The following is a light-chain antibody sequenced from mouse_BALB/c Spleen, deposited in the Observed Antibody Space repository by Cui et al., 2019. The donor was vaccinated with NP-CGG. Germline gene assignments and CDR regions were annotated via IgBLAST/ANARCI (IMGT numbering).Light chain of an antibody. CDR3: ALWYSNHWV. J-gene: IGLJ1*01. CDR2: GTN. V-gene: IGLV1*01. CDR1: TGAVTTSNY. Sequence: AVVTQESALTTSPGETVTLTCRSSTGAVTTSNYANWVQEKPDHLFTGLIGGTNNRVPGVPARFSGSLMGDKAALTITGAQTEDEAIYFCALWYSNHWVFGGGTKLTVL.